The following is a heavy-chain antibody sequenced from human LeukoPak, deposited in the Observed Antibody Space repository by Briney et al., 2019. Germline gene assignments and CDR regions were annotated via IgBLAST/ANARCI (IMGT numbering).Heavy chain of an antibody. CDR3: AKDSDYYYYMDV. Sequence: GGSLRLSCAASGFTFSSYAMTWVRQATGKGLEWVSTVSGSGGSTYYADSVKGRFTISRDNSKNTLYLQMNSLRAEDTAVYYCAKDSDYYYYMDVWGTGATVTVSS. CDR2: VSGSGGST. J-gene: IGHJ6*03. V-gene: IGHV3-23*01. CDR1: GFTFSSYA.